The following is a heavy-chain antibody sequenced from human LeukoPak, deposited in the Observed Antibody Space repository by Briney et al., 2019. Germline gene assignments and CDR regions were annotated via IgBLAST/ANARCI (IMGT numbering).Heavy chain of an antibody. CDR1: GGSISSYY. D-gene: IGHD3-3*01. CDR2: IYYTGST. V-gene: IGHV4-59*01. J-gene: IGHJ6*03. CDR3: ARGMDFPYYYYYMDV. Sequence: NSSETLSLTCIVSGGSISSYYWSWIRQPPGKGLEWIGYIYYTGSTNYNPSLKSRVTISVDTSKNQFSLKLSSVTAADTAVYYCARGMDFPYYYYYMDVWGKGTTVTVSS.